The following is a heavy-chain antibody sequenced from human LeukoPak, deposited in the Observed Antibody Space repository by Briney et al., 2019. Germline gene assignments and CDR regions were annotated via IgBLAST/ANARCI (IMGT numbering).Heavy chain of an antibody. CDR3: ARGSSGWYSIDY. CDR2: IYSSGST. V-gene: IGHV4-59*10. CDR1: GGSFSGYY. D-gene: IGHD6-19*01. J-gene: IGHJ4*02. Sequence: NPSETLSLTCAVYGGSFSGYYWSWIRQPAGKGLEWIGRIYSSGSTNYNPSLQSRVTMSVDTSKNQFSLKLSSVTAADTAVYYCARGSSGWYSIDYWGQGTLVTVSS.